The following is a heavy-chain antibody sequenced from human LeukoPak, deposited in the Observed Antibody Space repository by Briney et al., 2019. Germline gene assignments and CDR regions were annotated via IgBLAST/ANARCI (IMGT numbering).Heavy chain of an antibody. CDR1: GGTFSSYA. CDR3: ARTFDCSSTSCGDY. CDR2: IIPIFGTA. Sequence: SVKVSCTASGGTFSSYAISWVRQAPGQGLEWMGGIIPIFGTANYAQKFQGRVTITADESTSTAYMELSSLRSEDTAVYYCARTFDCSSTSCGDYWGQGTLVTVSS. J-gene: IGHJ4*02. V-gene: IGHV1-69*01. D-gene: IGHD2-2*01.